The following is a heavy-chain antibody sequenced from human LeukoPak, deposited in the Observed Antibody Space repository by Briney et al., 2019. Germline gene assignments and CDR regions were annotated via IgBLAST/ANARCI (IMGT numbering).Heavy chain of an antibody. J-gene: IGHJ4*02. D-gene: IGHD3-22*01. CDR2: ISYDGSNK. V-gene: IGHV3-30-3*01. CDR3: ARGHPYYYDSSGYYFDY. Sequence: GGSLRLSCAASGFTFSSYAMHWVRQAPGKGLEWVAVISYDGSNKYYADSVKGRFTISRDNSKNTLYLQMNSLRAEDTDVYYCARGHPYYYDSSGYYFDYWGQGTLVTVSS. CDR1: GFTFSSYA.